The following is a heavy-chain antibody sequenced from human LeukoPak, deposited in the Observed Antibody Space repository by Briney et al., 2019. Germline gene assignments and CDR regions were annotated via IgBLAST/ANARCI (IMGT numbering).Heavy chain of an antibody. CDR3: ARGDEVVAADYYYYMDV. CDR1: GFTFSSYG. Sequence: GGSLRLSCAASGFTFSSYGMSWVRQAPGKGLEWVSAISGSGGSTYYGDSVKGRFTISRDNAKNSLYLQMNSLRAEDTAVYYCARGDEVVAADYYYYMDVWGKGTTVTISS. CDR2: ISGSGGST. D-gene: IGHD2-15*01. V-gene: IGHV3-23*01. J-gene: IGHJ6*03.